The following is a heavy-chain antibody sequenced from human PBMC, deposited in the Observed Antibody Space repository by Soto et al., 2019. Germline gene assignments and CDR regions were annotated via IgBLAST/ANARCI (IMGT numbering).Heavy chain of an antibody. Sequence: PSQTLSLTCAISGVSVSSNGAAWNWIRQSPSRGLEWLERTYYRSRWYSDYAPSVKSRITVNPDTSQNLFSLQLNSVTPEGTAIYYCARDPPCFHSAFDFWGQGTLVTVSS. D-gene: IGHD3-16*01. CDR2: TYYRSRWYS. CDR1: GVSVSSNGAA. CDR3: ARDPPCFHSAFDF. J-gene: IGHJ4*02. V-gene: IGHV6-1*01.